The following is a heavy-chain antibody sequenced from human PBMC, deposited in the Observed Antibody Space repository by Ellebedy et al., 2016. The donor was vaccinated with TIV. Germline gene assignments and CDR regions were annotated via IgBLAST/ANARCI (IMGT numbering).Heavy chain of an antibody. CDR2: IRYDGSNK. Sequence: PGGSLSLSCAASGFTFSAYGMHWVRQAPGKGLEWVTYIRYDGSNKYYADSVKGRFTISRDKSKNPLFLEINSLRAEDTAIYYCAGLWFGDSHRDNSDYWGRGTLVTVSS. CDR3: AGLWFGDSHRDNSDY. CDR1: GFTFSAYG. J-gene: IGHJ4*02. D-gene: IGHD3-10*01. V-gene: IGHV3-30*02.